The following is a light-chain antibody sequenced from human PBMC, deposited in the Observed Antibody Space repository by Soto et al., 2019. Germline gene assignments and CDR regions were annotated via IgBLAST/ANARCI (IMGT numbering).Light chain of an antibody. J-gene: IGKJ5*01. V-gene: IGKV3-15*01. CDR2: GTS. CDR3: QQYNNWPIT. Sequence: ETVMTQSPATLSVSPGERATLSCRASQSVSSNLAWYQQKPGQAPRLLIYGTSTRAPGIPARFSGSGSGTEFTLTNTSLQTEDFAVYYCQQYNNWPITFGQGTRLEIK. CDR1: QSVSSN.